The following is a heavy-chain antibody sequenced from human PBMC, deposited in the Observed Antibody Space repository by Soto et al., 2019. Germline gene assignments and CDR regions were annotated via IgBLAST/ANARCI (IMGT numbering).Heavy chain of an antibody. CDR1: GFTFSNAW. CDR3: TTDRVSWLGDYCCGMDV. V-gene: IGHV3-15*01. D-gene: IGHD3-22*01. J-gene: IGHJ6*02. Sequence: GGSLRLSCAASGFTFSNAWMSWVRQAPGKGLEWVGRIKSKTDGGTTDYAAPVKGRVTISRDDSKNTLYLQMNSLKTEETAVYYCTTDRVSWLGDYCCGMDVWGQGTTVTVSS. CDR2: IKSKTDGGTT.